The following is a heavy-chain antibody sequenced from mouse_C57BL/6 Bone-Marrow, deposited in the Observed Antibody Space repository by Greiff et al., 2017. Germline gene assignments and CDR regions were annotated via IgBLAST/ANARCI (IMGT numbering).Heavy chain of an antibody. V-gene: IGHV1-64*01. CDR2: IHPNSGST. CDR1: GYTFTSYW. D-gene: IGHD2-4*01. Sequence: VQLQQPGAELVKPGASVQLSCKASGYTFTSYWMHWVKQRPGQGLEWIGMIHPNSGSTNYNEKFKSKATLTVDKSSSTAYMQLSSLTSEDSAVYYCARGGLRRNYYAMDYWGQGTSVTVSS. CDR3: ARGGLRRNYYAMDY. J-gene: IGHJ4*01.